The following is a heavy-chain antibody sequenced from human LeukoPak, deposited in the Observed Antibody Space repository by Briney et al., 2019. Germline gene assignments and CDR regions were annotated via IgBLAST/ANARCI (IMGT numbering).Heavy chain of an antibody. D-gene: IGHD3-22*01. V-gene: IGHV3-7*01. Sequence: PGGSLRLSCAASGFNFSDFWMTWVRQIPGKGLQWVANIKEDGGEEYHVDSVKGRFAISRDNTKRSLFLQMNSLRGDDTAVYYCATYSSLNRREFQYWGQGTLLTVSS. CDR3: ATYSSLNRREFQY. CDR1: GFNFSDFW. CDR2: IKEDGGEE. J-gene: IGHJ1*01.